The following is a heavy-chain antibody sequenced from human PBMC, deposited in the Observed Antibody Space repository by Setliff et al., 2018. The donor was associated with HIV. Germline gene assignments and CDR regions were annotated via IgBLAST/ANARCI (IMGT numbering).Heavy chain of an antibody. CDR3: ARPRVFDSFDV. CDR1: GYMFTDYF. Sequence: ASVKVSCKASGYMFTDYFMHWVRQAPGQGLEWMGWISPNNGDTTIPQTFQGRVTMTGDTSINTAYLELSGLTSDDAAVYYCARPRVFDSFDVWGQGTMVTVSS. CDR2: ISPNNGDT. J-gene: IGHJ3*01. V-gene: IGHV1-2*02.